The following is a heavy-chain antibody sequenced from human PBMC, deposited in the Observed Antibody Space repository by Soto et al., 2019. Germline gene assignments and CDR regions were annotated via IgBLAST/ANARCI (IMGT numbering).Heavy chain of an antibody. CDR3: AKDFGYNYGYDAFDI. V-gene: IGHV3-23*01. J-gene: IGHJ3*02. CDR1: GFTFSSYA. CDR2: VSGSGGST. Sequence: GGSLRLSCAASGFTFSSYAMSWVRQAPGNGLEWVSGVSGSGGSTYCVDSVKGRFTISRDNSKNTLYLQMNSLRAEDTAVYYCAKDFGYNYGYDAFDIWGQGTMVTVSS. D-gene: IGHD5-18*01.